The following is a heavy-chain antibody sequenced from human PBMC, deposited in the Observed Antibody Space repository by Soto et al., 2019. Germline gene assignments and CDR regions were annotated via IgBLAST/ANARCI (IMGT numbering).Heavy chain of an antibody. CDR1: GGSISSYY. Sequence: SETLSLTCTVSGGSISSYYWSWIRRPPGKGLEWIGYIYYSGSTNYNPSLKSRVTISVDTSKNQFSLKLSSVTAADTAVYYCARHTQYYYGSGSYYYFDYWGQGTLVSVSS. CDR2: IYYSGST. J-gene: IGHJ4*02. CDR3: ARHTQYYYGSGSYYYFDY. V-gene: IGHV4-59*08. D-gene: IGHD3-10*01.